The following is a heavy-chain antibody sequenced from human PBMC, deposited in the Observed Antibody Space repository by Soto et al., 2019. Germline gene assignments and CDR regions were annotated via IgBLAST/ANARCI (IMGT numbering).Heavy chain of an antibody. Sequence: SETLSLTCSVSGVSVSDYHWTWIRLTPKKELQWIGYIHYNGRTDSSPSLKSRVTISVDMSKNHFSLKLNSVTAADSAMYYCARFMTTVTNLAFDIWGQGTMVTVSS. D-gene: IGHD4-17*01. J-gene: IGHJ3*02. V-gene: IGHV4-59*02. CDR3: ARFMTTVTNLAFDI. CDR2: IHYNGRT. CDR1: GVSVSDYH.